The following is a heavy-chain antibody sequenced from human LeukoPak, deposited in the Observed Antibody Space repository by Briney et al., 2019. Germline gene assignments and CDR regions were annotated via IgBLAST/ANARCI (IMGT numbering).Heavy chain of an antibody. CDR3: ARLLVSSSSSREYYFDY. CDR1: GYSFTSYW. Sequence: GESLKISCKDSGYSFTSYWIGWVRQMPGKGLEWMGIIYPGDSDTRYSPSFQGQVTISADKSISTAYLQWSSLKASDTAMYYCARLLVSSSSSREYYFDYWGQGTLVTVSS. V-gene: IGHV5-51*01. CDR2: IYPGDSDT. J-gene: IGHJ4*02. D-gene: IGHD6-6*01.